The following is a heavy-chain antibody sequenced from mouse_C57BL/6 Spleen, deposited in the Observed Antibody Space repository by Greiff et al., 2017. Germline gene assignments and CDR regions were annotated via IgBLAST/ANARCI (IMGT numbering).Heavy chain of an antibody. J-gene: IGHJ1*03. D-gene: IGHD2-5*01. CDR2: IDPSDSYT. Sequence: QVQLQQPGAELVMPGASVKLSCKASGYTFTSYWMHWVKQRPGQGLEWIGEIDPSDSYTNYNQKFKGKSTLTVDKSSSTAYMQLSSLTSADSAVYYCARAGAYYSNPRYFDVWGTGTTVTVSS. CDR1: GYTFTSYW. CDR3: ARAGAYYSNPRYFDV. V-gene: IGHV1-69*01.